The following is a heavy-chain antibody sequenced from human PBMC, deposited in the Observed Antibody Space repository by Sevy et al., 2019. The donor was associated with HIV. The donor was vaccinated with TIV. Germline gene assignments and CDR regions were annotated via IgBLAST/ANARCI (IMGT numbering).Heavy chain of an antibody. CDR3: ARHGWQMGSQFTWFDP. D-gene: IGHD3-10*01. Sequence: GESLKISCKASGYKFSDYWIGWVRQMPGKGLEWMGIIYPGDSDTKYSPSFQGHVTFSVDKSINTAYLHFSRLRATDTATYFCARHGWQMGSQFTWFDPWGLGTLVTVSS. V-gene: IGHV5-51*01. J-gene: IGHJ5*02. CDR1: GYKFSDYW. CDR2: IYPGDSDT.